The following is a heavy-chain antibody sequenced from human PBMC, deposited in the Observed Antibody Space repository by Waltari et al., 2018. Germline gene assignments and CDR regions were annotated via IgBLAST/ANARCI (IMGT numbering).Heavy chain of an antibody. CDR2: IRYDGSNK. CDR3: AKGAIPDY. V-gene: IGHV3-30*02. CDR1: GFTFSSYG. D-gene: IGHD1-26*01. Sequence: QVQLVESGGGVVQPGGSLSLSCAASGFTFSSYGMHWVRQDPGKGMEWVAFIRYDGSNKYYSESVKGRFTISRDNSKNTLYLQMNSLRAEDTAVYYCAKGAIPDYWGQGTLVTVSS. J-gene: IGHJ4*02.